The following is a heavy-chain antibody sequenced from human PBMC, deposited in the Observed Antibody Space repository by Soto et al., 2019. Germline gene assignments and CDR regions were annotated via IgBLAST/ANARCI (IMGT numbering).Heavy chain of an antibody. V-gene: IGHV3-23*01. CDR1: GFSFSNYA. CDR2: ITSVGYT. D-gene: IGHD4-4*01. Sequence: QAGGSLRLSCATSGFSFSNYAMSWVRQAPGKGLEWVAAITSVGYTYYVDSLKGRFTISRDNSKNTLFLQMNSLRAEDTAVYYCAKDLIDYSNSYFDYWGQGTLVTVSS. CDR3: AKDLIDYSNSYFDY. J-gene: IGHJ4*02.